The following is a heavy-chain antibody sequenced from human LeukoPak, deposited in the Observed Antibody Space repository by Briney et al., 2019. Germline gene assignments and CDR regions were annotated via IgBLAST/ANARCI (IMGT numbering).Heavy chain of an antibody. CDR2: IIPILGIA. CDR3: ARGSRSVSDFGP. CDR1: GGTFSSYA. D-gene: IGHD3-3*01. Sequence: ASVKVSCKASGGTFSSYAISWVRQAPGQGLEWMGRIIPILGIANYAQKFQGRVTITADKSTSTAYMELSSLRSEDTAVYYCARGSRSVSDFGPWGQGTLVTVSS. V-gene: IGHV1-69*04. J-gene: IGHJ5*02.